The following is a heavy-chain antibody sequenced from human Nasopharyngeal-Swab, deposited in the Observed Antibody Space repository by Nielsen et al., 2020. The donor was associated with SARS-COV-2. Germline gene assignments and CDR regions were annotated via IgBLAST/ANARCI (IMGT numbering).Heavy chain of an antibody. D-gene: IGHD2-15*01. V-gene: IGHV5-51*01. CDR1: GYSFTNYW. J-gene: IGHJ6*02. CDR2: IYPGDSET. Sequence: GGSLRLSCKGSGYSFTNYWIGWVRQMPGKGLEWMGIIYPGDSETRYSPSFEGQVTISVDKSLSTAYLQWSSLKASDTAMYYCARVQGYCTGGSCYSVFYYFAMDVWGQGTTVTVSS. CDR3: ARVQGYCTGGSCYSVFYYFAMDV.